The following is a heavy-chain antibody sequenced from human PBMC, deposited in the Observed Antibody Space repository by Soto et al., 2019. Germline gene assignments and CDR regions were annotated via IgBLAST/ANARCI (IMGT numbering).Heavy chain of an antibody. Sequence: GESLKISCKGSGYSFTSYWISWVRQMPGKGLEWMGRIDPSDSYTNYSPSFQGHVTISADKSISTAYLQWSSLKASDTAMYYCARRLGYCSSTRCSLRFDPWGQGTLVTVSS. D-gene: IGHD2-2*01. CDR1: GYSFTSYW. CDR3: ARRLGYCSSTRCSLRFDP. J-gene: IGHJ5*02. CDR2: IDPSDSYT. V-gene: IGHV5-10-1*01.